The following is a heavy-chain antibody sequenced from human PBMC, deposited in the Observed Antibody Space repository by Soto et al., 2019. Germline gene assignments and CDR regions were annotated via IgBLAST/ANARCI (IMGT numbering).Heavy chain of an antibody. D-gene: IGHD3-10*01. V-gene: IGHV1-69*13. Sequence: GASVKVSCKASRGTFSSYAISWVRQAPGQGLEWMGGIIPIFGTANYAQKFQGRVTITADESTSTAYMELSSLRSEDTAVYYCAREAGVRGVITYYYYYGMDVWGKGTTVTVSS. J-gene: IGHJ6*04. CDR3: AREAGVRGVITYYYYYGMDV. CDR1: RGTFSSYA. CDR2: IIPIFGTA.